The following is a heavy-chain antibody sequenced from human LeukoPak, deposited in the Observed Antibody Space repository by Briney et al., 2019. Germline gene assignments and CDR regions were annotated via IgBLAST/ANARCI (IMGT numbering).Heavy chain of an antibody. Sequence: GRSLRLSCATSGFTFDTYTMNWVRQAPGKGLEWVAVISHGGDSKYYADSVKGRFTISRDNSKNTLYLQMNSLRAEDTAVYYCAKDEGGYYAPTHAFDIWGQGTMVTVSS. V-gene: IGHV3-30-3*01. J-gene: IGHJ3*02. CDR1: GFTFDTYT. CDR3: AKDEGGYYAPTHAFDI. D-gene: IGHD3-10*01. CDR2: ISHGGDSK.